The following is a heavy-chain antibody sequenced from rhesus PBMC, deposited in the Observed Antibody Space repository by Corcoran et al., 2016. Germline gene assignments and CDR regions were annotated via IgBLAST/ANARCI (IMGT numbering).Heavy chain of an antibody. CDR2: ISNTGKTI. CDR1: GFTLGVYG. V-gene: IGHV3-7*01. Sequence: EVQLVESGGGLVQPGGSLRLSCSASGFTLGVYGLHWVRQAPGKGLEWVSSISNTGKTISYADSAKGRFTVSRDNAKNSLSLQMNSLRAEDTAVYYCSRDDYGSDWGQGVLVTVSS. D-gene: IGHD4-29*01. CDR3: SRDDYGSD. J-gene: IGHJ4*01.